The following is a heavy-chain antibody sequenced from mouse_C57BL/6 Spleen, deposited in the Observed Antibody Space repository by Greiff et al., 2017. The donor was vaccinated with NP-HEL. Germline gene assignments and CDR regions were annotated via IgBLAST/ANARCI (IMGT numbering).Heavy chain of an antibody. Sequence: VKLVESGPGLVAPSPSLSITCTASGFSLTSYAISWVRQPPGKGLEWLGVIWTGGGTNYNSAHNSRLGTSKDNSKSQVFLKMNRLQTDDTARDYCARWLYDYDGAYAMDYWGQGTSVTVSS. CDR1: GFSLTSYA. CDR2: IWTGGGT. D-gene: IGHD2-4*01. J-gene: IGHJ4*01. V-gene: IGHV2-9-1*01. CDR3: ARWLYDYDGAYAMDY.